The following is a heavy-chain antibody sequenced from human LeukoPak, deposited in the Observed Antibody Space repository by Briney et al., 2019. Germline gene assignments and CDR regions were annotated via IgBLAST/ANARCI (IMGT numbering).Heavy chain of an antibody. D-gene: IGHD3-22*01. J-gene: IGHJ3*02. V-gene: IGHV1-46*01. CDR1: GYTFTSYY. CDR2: INPSGGST. Sequence: GASVKVSCKASGYTFTSYYMHWVRQAPGQGLEWMGIINPSGGSTNYAQKFQGRVTMTRDTSTNTVYMELSSLRSEDTAVYYCARFLRDYYDSSGYYYANAFDIWGQGTMVTVSS. CDR3: ARFLRDYYDSSGYYYANAFDI.